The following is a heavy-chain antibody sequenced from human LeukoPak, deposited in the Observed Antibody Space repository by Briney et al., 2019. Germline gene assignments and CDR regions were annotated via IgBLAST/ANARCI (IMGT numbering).Heavy chain of an antibody. V-gene: IGHV4-34*01. Sequence: SETLSLTCAVYGGSFSGYYWSWIRQPPGKGLEWIGEINHSGSTNYNPSLKSRVTISVDTSKDQFSLKLSSVTAADPAVYYCARDCFRYCSSTSSYAGLYYYGMDVWGKGTTVTVSS. CDR2: INHSGST. J-gene: IGHJ6*04. D-gene: IGHD2-2*01. CDR3: ARDCFRYCSSTSSYAGLYYYGMDV. CDR1: GGSFSGYY.